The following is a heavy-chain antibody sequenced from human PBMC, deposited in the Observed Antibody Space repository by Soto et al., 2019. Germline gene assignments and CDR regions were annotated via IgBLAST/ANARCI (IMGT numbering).Heavy chain of an antibody. CDR3: ARDQIAAAATGDYFDY. Sequence: GGSLRLSCAASGFTFSDYYMSWIRQAPGKGLEWVSYISSSSSYTNYADSVKGRFTISRDNAKNSLYLQMNSLRAEDTAVYYCARDQIAAAATGDYFDYWGQGTLVTVSS. CDR2: ISSSSSYT. J-gene: IGHJ4*02. V-gene: IGHV3-11*06. CDR1: GFTFSDYY. D-gene: IGHD6-13*01.